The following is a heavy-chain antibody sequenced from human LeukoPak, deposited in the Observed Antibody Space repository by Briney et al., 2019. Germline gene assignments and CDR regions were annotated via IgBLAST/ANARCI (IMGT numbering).Heavy chain of an antibody. CDR1: GYTFTNYA. J-gene: IGHJ3*02. CDR2: IIPIFGTA. Sequence: SVKVSCKASGYTFTNYAISWVRQAPGQGLEWMGGIIPIFGTANYAQKFQGRVTITADESTSTAYMELSGLRSEDTAVYYCARDRGRWLQFDAFDIWGQGTMVTVSS. D-gene: IGHD5-24*01. CDR3: ARDRGRWLQFDAFDI. V-gene: IGHV1-69*13.